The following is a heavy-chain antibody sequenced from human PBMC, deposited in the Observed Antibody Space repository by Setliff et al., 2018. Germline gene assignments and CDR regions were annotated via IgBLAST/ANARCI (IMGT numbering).Heavy chain of an antibody. CDR3: ARLRGAFDY. D-gene: IGHD3-16*01. J-gene: IGHJ4*02. CDR1: GYFISSGYY. CDR2: IYYSGST. V-gene: IGHV4-38-2*01. Sequence: PSETLSLTCAVSGYFISSGYYWGWIRQPPGKGLEWIGSIYYSGSTYYNPSLKSRVTISVDTSKNQFSLKLSSVTAADTAVYYCARLRGAFDYWGQGTLVTVSS.